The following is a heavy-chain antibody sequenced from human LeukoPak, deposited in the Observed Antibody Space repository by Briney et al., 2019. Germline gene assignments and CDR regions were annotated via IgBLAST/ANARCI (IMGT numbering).Heavy chain of an antibody. Sequence: GGSLRLSCAASKFTFSSYAMSWVRQAPGKGLEWVSSISGSGARTYSAESVKGRFTISRDNSKNTLYLQMNSLTAEDTAVYYCAKDYSGYDSRGADYFDYWGQGTLVTVSS. J-gene: IGHJ4*02. CDR3: AKDYSGYDSRGADYFDY. CDR2: ISGSGART. V-gene: IGHV3-23*01. D-gene: IGHD5-12*01. CDR1: KFTFSSYA.